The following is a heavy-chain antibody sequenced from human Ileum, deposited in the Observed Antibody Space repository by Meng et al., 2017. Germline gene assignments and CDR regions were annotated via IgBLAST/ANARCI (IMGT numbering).Heavy chain of an antibody. CDR1: GDSISPYY. J-gene: IGHJ3*02. CDR2: IYPSGET. D-gene: IGHD5-24*01. V-gene: IGHV4-4*07. Sequence: QVQLQESGPGLVKPSETLSLTCTGSGDSISPYYWSWIRQPAGKGLEWIGRIYPSGETKYNPSLKSRISVSIDTSKNHFSLKLNSLTAADTAVYYCATSSRWSETDGNAFDIWGQGTMVTVSS. CDR3: ATSSRWSETDGNAFDI.